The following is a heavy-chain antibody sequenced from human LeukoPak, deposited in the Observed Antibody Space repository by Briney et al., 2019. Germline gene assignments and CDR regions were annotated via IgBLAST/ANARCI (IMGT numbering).Heavy chain of an antibody. CDR1: GGSISSYY. CDR3: ARAVRDIAGHNWFDP. V-gene: IGHV4-59*01. CDR2: IYYSGST. J-gene: IGHJ5*02. Sequence: SETLSLTCTVSGGSISSYYWSWIRQPPGKGLEWIGYIYYSGSTNYNPSLKSRVTISVDTSKNQFSLKLSSVTAADTAVYYCARAVRDIAGHNWFDPWGRGTLVTVSS. D-gene: IGHD4-17*01.